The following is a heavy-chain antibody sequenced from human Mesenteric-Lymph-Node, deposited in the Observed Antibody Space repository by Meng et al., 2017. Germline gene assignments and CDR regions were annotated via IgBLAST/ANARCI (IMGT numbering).Heavy chain of an antibody. D-gene: IGHD5-24*01. CDR2: ISSSSSYI. V-gene: IGHV3-21*01. CDR1: GFTFSSYS. J-gene: IGHJ4*02. Sequence: EVQLVESGGGLGKPGGARRRACAASGFTFSSYSMNGVRQAPGKGLEWVSSISSSSSYIYYADSVKGRFTISRDNAKNSLYLQMNSLRAEDTAVYYCARNVRLRDGYNSDYWGQGTLVTVSS. CDR3: ARNVRLRDGYNSDY.